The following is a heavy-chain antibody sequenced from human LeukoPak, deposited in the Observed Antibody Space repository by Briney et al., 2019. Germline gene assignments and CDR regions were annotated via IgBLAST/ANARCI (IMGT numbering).Heavy chain of an antibody. J-gene: IGHJ6*02. CDR3: ARLRFLEWLLDGMDV. CDR2: MNPNSGNT. D-gene: IGHD3-3*01. V-gene: IGHV1-8*01. Sequence: ASVKVSCKASGYTSTSYDINWVRQATGQGLEWMGWMNPNSGNTGYAQKFQGRVTMTRNTSISTAYMELSSLRSEDTAVYYCARLRFLEWLLDGMDVWGQGTTVTVSS. CDR1: GYTSTSYD.